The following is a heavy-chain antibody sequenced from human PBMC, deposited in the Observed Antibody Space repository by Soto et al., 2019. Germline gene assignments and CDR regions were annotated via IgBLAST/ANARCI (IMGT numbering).Heavy chain of an antibody. J-gene: IGHJ5*02. V-gene: IGHV1-46*04. Sequence: QVRLVQSGAEVRRPGASVKVSCKAPGDTFTSYYLNWVRQAPGQGLEWMGGINPPGGSTKFARKLQCRVTMNQDTSRRTVYIELGGLRCDATVIYYGARSSGGNFVIIIEGADCCAPWGQGALVTVSS. D-gene: IGHD3-16*01. CDR3: ARSSGGNFVIIIEGADCCAP. CDR1: GDTFTSYY. CDR2: INPPGGST.